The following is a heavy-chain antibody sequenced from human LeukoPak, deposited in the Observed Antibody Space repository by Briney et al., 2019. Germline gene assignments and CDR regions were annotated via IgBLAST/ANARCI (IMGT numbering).Heavy chain of an antibody. CDR2: INPSGGST. V-gene: IGHV1-46*01. CDR3: ARGGFAGIVVVVLGLKNYYYGMDV. Sequence: GASVKVSCKASGYTFTSYYMHWVRQAPGQGLEWMGIINPSGGSTSYAQKFQGRVTMTRDTSTSTVYMEPSSLRSEDTAVYYCARGGFAGIVVVVLGLKNYYYGMDVWGQGTTVTVSS. CDR1: GYTFTSYY. J-gene: IGHJ6*02. D-gene: IGHD2-15*01.